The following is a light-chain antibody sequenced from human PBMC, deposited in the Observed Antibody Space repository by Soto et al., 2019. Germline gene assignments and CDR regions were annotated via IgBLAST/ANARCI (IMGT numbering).Light chain of an antibody. V-gene: IGLV1-44*01. Sequence: QSVLTQPTSATGTPGQRVTISCSGSSSNIGSNTVNWYQQLPGTAPKLLIYSNNQRPSGVPDRFSGSKSGTSASLAISGLQSEDEADYYCAAWDDSLNVLYVFGTGTKVTVL. CDR3: AAWDDSLNVLYV. CDR1: SSNIGSNT. CDR2: SNN. J-gene: IGLJ1*01.